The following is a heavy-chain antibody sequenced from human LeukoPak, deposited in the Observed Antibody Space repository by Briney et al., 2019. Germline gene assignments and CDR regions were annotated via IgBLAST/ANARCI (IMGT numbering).Heavy chain of an antibody. CDR1: GFTFSSYS. CDR3: ASSNNRDRSSEGLLFDY. D-gene: IGHD1-14*01. V-gene: IGHV3-21*04. Sequence: PGGSLRLSCAASGFTFSSYSMNWVRQAPGKGLEWVSSISGSSSYIYYADSVKGRFTISRDNAKNSLYLQMNSLRAEDTAVYYCASSNNRDRSSEGLLFDYWGQGTLVTVSS. J-gene: IGHJ4*02. CDR2: ISGSSSYI.